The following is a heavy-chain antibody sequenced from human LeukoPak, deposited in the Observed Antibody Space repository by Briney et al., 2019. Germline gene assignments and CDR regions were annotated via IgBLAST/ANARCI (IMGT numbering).Heavy chain of an antibody. J-gene: IGHJ6*02. V-gene: IGHV1-46*01. CDR2: INPSGGST. CDR1: GGTFSSYA. Sequence: GASVKVSCKASGGTFSSYAISWVRQAPGQGLEWMGIINPSGGSTSYAQKFQGRVTMTRDTSTSTVYMELSSLRSEDTAVYYCATQPTVTTRQGYYYYGMDVWGQGTTVTVSS. CDR3: ATQPTVTTRQGYYYYGMDV. D-gene: IGHD4-17*01.